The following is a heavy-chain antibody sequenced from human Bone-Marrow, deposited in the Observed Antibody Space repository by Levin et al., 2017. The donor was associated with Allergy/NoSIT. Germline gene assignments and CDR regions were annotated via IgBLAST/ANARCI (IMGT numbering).Heavy chain of an antibody. Sequence: KYGESLKISCKDSGYSFTSFWIAWVRQMPGKGLEWMGIIYPADSSTRYSPSFQGQVTISADKSIYTAYLQWSSLKASDTAMYYCAKSGLGYCSGGSCYWDYWGQGTLVTVSS. CDR3: AKSGLGYCSGGSCYWDY. D-gene: IGHD2-15*01. J-gene: IGHJ4*02. CDR1: GYSFTSFW. V-gene: IGHV5-51*01. CDR2: IYPADSST.